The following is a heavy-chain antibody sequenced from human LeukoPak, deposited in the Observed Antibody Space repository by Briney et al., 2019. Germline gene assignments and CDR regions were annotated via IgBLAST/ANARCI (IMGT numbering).Heavy chain of an antibody. CDR2: INSDGSST. CDR3: AGSLFSNWYFDL. Sequence: GGSLRLSCATSGFTFSSYWMYWVRQAPGKGLAWVSRINSDGSSTSYADSVKGRFTISRDNAKNTLYVQMNSLRAEDTAVYYCAGSLFSNWYFDLWGRGTLVIISS. CDR1: GFTFSSYW. J-gene: IGHJ2*01. D-gene: IGHD3-10*02. V-gene: IGHV3-74*01.